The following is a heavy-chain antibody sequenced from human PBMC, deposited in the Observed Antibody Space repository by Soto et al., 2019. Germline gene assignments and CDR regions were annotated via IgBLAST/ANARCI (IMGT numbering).Heavy chain of an antibody. D-gene: IGHD2-15*01. CDR2: INSDGSST. CDR3: ARGVVAANYYYYGMDV. V-gene: IGHV3-74*01. CDR1: GFTFSSYW. Sequence: EVQLVESGGGLVQPGGSLRLSCAASGFTFSSYWMHWVRQAPGKGLVWVSSINSDGSSTSYADSVKGRFTISRDNAKNTLYLQMNSLRAEDTAVYYCARGVVAANYYYYGMDVWGQGTTVTVSS. J-gene: IGHJ6*02.